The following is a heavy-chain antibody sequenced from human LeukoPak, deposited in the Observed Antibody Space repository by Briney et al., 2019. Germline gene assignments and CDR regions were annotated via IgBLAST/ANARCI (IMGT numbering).Heavy chain of an antibody. CDR1: GGSISSGSYY. J-gene: IGHJ6*03. V-gene: IGHV4-61*02. D-gene: IGHD2-8*01. CDR3: ARGAIVLMVYTGYYMDV. Sequence: SETLPLTCTVSGGSISSGSYYWSWIRQPAGKGLEWIGRIYTSGSTNYNPSLKSRVTISVDTSKNQFSLKLSSVTAADTAVYYCARGAIVLMVYTGYYMDVWGKGTTVTVSS. CDR2: IYTSGST.